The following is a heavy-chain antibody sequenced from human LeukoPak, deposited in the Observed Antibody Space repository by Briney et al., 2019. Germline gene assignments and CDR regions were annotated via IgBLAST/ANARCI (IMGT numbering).Heavy chain of an antibody. CDR1: GYAFTSYY. V-gene: IGHV1-46*01. CDR2: INPSGGST. D-gene: IGHD2-2*01. Sequence: GASVKVSCKASGYAFTSYYMHWVRQAPGQGLEWMGIINPSGGSTGYAQKFQGRVTMTRDTSTSTVYMELSSLRSEDTAVYYCARGDIVVVPAAMFDPWGQGTLVTVSS. J-gene: IGHJ5*02. CDR3: ARGDIVVVPAAMFDP.